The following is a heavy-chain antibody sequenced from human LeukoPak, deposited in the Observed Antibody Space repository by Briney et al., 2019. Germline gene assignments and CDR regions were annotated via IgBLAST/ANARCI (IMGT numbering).Heavy chain of an antibody. CDR3: ARDRPNWGIDC. CDR1: GFPFNSHH. J-gene: IGHJ4*02. CDR2: ISSRSNAI. D-gene: IGHD7-27*01. V-gene: IGHV3-48*02. Sequence: GGSLRLSCAASGFPFNSHHMNRVRQAPGKGLEWVSYISSRSNAIYYADSVKGRFTVSRDNAKNSLYLHMNSLREDDTAVYYCARDRPNWGIDCWGQGTLVTVSS.